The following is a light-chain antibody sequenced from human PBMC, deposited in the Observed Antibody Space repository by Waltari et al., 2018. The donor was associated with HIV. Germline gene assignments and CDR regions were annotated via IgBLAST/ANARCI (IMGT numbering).Light chain of an antibody. CDR1: QTISSL. V-gene: IGKV1-39*01. Sequence: IQLTQSPSSLSASVGDSVTINCRASQTISSLLNWYQPKPGQAPKLLIYTTSSLHGGVPSRFRGSGSGTTFTRTISSRQPEDFATYYCQQSYSTPPPTFGGGTKVDI. CDR3: QQSYSTPPPT. CDR2: TTS. J-gene: IGKJ4*01.